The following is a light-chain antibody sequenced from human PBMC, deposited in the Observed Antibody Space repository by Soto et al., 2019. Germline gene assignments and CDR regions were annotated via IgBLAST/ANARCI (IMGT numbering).Light chain of an antibody. J-gene: IGLJ3*02. CDR1: SGHSTYI. Sequence: QSVLTQSSSASASLGSSVKLTCILSSGHSTYIIAWHQQQPGKAPRFLMTLDRSGSYNRGSGVPDRFSGSSSGADRYLTISSLQSEDEGDYYCETWYSNTHKVFGGGTKLTVL. CDR2: LDRSGSY. V-gene: IGLV4-60*03. CDR3: ETWYSNTHKV.